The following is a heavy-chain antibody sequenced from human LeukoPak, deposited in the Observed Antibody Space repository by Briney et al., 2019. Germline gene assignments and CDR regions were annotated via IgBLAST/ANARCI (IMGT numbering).Heavy chain of an antibody. V-gene: IGHV4-4*07. CDR1: GGSISSYY. Sequence: SETLSLTCTVSGGSISSYYWSWIRQPAGKGLEWIGRIYTSGSTNYNPSLKSRVTMSVDTSKNQFSLKLSSVTAADTAVYYCARHYIAVAGISFRWFDPWGQGTLVTVSS. CDR3: ARHYIAVAGISFRWFDP. D-gene: IGHD6-19*01. CDR2: IYTSGST. J-gene: IGHJ5*02.